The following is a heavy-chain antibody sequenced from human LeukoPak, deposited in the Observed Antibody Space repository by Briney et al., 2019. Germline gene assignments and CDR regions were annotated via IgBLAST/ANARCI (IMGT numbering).Heavy chain of an antibody. CDR3: ARGPPPRDFDWLPPGYYYYMDV. CDR1: GGTFSSYA. CDR2: IMPIFGTA. Sequence: SVKVSCKASGGTFSSYAISWVRQAPGQGLEWMGGIMPIFGTANDAQKFQGRVTITTDESTSTAYMELSSLGSEDTAVYYCARGPPPRDFDWLPPGYYYYMDVWGKGTTVTVSS. J-gene: IGHJ6*03. D-gene: IGHD3-9*01. V-gene: IGHV1-69*05.